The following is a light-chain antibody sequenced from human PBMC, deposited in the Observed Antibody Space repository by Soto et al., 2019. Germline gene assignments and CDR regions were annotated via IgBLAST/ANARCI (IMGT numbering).Light chain of an antibody. J-gene: IGKJ4*02. Sequence: TQMTQSPSSLSASVGDRVTITCQASQDIGNYLNWYQQKPGKAPKLLIYEASNLETGVPSRFSGSGSGTDFTFTISSLEPEDIAAYYCQQYDNRPHTFGGGTKVDIK. CDR3: QQYDNRPHT. CDR1: QDIGNY. CDR2: EAS. V-gene: IGKV1-33*01.